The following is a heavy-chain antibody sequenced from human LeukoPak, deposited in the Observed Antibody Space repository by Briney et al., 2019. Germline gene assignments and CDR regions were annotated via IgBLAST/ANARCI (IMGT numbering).Heavy chain of an antibody. CDR1: GFTFSSYS. CDR3: ARGDYVLIDY. D-gene: IGHD4-17*01. CDR2: ISSSSSTI. J-gene: IGHJ4*02. V-gene: IGHV3-48*01. Sequence: GGSLRLSCAASGFTFSSYSMKWVRQAPGKGLEWVSYISSSSSTIYYADSVRGRFTISRDNAKNSLYLQMNSLRAEDTAVYYCARGDYVLIDYWGQGTLVTVSS.